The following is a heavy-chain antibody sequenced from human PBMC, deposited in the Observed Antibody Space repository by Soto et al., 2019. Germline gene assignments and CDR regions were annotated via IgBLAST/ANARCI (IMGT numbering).Heavy chain of an antibody. J-gene: IGHJ2*01. V-gene: IGHV4-34*01. Sequence: SETLFLTCAVYGGSFSGYYWSWIRQPPGKGLEWIGEINHSGSTNYNPSLKSRVTISVDTSKNQFSLKLSSVTAADTAVYYCARRGRYSSSGYWYFDLWGRGTLVTVSS. CDR3: ARRGRYSSSGYWYFDL. CDR1: GGSFSGYY. D-gene: IGHD6-6*01. CDR2: INHSGST.